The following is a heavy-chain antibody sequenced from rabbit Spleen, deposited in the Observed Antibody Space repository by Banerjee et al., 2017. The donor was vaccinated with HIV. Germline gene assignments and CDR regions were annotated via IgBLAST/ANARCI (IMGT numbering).Heavy chain of an antibody. Sequence: QEQLEESGGGLVKPGGSLTLTCTASGFSFTDKDVMCWVRQAPGKGLEWIGYIDPIFGITYYANWVNGRFSISRENAQNTVFLQMTSLTAADTATYFCTRDGAGGSYFALWGPGTLVTVS. D-gene: IGHD8-1*01. CDR3: TRDGAGGSYFAL. CDR1: GFSFTDKDV. V-gene: IGHV1S45*01. J-gene: IGHJ4*01. CDR2: IDPIFGIT.